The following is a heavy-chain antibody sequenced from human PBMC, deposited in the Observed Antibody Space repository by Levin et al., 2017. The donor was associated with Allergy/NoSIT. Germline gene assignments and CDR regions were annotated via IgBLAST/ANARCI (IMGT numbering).Heavy chain of an antibody. J-gene: IGHJ4*02. CDR2: ISWNSGSI. CDR1: GFTFDDYA. CDR3: ARAGHYGDYYYFDY. Sequence: PGESLKISCAASGFTFDDYAMHWVRQAPGKGLEWVSGISWNSGSIGYADSVKGRFTISRDNAKNSLYLQMNSLRAEDTALYYCARAGHYGDYYYFDYWGQGTLVTVSS. D-gene: IGHD4-17*01. V-gene: IGHV3-9*01.